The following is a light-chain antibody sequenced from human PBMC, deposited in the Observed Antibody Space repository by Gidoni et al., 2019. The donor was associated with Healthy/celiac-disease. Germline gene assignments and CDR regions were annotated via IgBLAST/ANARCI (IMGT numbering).Light chain of an antibody. Sequence: VIRMTQSPSFLSASVGDRVTITCRMSQGISSYLAWYQQKPGKAPKLLIYAASTLQSGVPSRFCGRGSGTDFTLTISCLQSEDFAASYCQQYYSFPPYTFGQGTKLEIK. J-gene: IGKJ2*01. CDR2: AAS. CDR3: QQYYSFPPYT. CDR1: QGISSY. V-gene: IGKV1D-8*01.